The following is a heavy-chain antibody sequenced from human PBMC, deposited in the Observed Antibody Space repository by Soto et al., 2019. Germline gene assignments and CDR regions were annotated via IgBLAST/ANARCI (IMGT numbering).Heavy chain of an antibody. D-gene: IGHD3-22*01. CDR3: ARSVYSSGNGPADAFDI. CDR1: GYTFTSDG. J-gene: IGHJ3*02. V-gene: IGHV1-18*01. CDR2: ISAYNGNT. Sequence: ASVKVSCKASGYTFTSDGISWVRQAPGQGLEWMGWISAYNGNTNYAQKLQGRVTMTTDTSTSTAYMELRSLRSDDTAVYYCARSVYSSGNGPADAFDIWGQGTMVTVSS.